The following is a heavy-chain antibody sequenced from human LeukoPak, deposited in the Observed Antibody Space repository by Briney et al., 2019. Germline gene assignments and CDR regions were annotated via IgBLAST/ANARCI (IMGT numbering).Heavy chain of an antibody. D-gene: IGHD2-21*01. Sequence: SETLSLTCTVSGGSISSYYWSWIRQPPGKGLEWIGYIYYSGSTNYNPSLKSRVTISVDTSKNQFSLKLSSVTAADTAVYYCAREGDDCGGDCYSDSDAFDIWGQGTMVTVSS. J-gene: IGHJ3*02. V-gene: IGHV4-59*01. CDR2: IYYSGST. CDR3: AREGDDCGGDCYSDSDAFDI. CDR1: GGSISSYY.